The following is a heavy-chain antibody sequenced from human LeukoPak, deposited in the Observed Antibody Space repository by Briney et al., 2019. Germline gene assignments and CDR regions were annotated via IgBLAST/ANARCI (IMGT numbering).Heavy chain of an antibody. J-gene: IGHJ4*02. V-gene: IGHV1-2*02. D-gene: IGHD4-17*01. CDR3: ASRSGTTPYYFDY. CDR2: INPNSGGT. Sequence: ASVKVSCKASGYTFTGYYMHWVRQAPGQGLEWMGWINPNSGGTNYAQKLQGRVTMTRDTSISTAYMELSRLRSDDTAVYYCASRSGTTPYYFDYWGQGTLVTVAS. CDR1: GYTFTGYY.